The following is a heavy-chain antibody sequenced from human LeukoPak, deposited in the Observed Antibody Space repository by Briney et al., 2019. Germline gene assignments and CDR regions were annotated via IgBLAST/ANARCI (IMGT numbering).Heavy chain of an antibody. CDR3: ARAVNYDFWSGYPSWFDP. D-gene: IGHD3-3*01. CDR1: GGSISSYY. V-gene: IGHV4-59*01. CDR2: IYYSGST. Sequence: SETLSLTCTVSGGSISSYYWSWIRQPPGEGLEWIGYIYYSGSTNYNPSLKSLVTISVDTSKNQFSLKLSSVTAADTAVYYCARAVNYDFWSGYPSWFDPWGQGTLVTVSS. J-gene: IGHJ5*02.